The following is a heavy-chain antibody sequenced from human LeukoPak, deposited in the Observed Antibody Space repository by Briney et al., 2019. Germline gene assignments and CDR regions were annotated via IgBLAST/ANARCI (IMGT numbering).Heavy chain of an antibody. CDR2: IYYSGST. CDR3: ARERGAVAFDY. J-gene: IGHJ4*02. D-gene: IGHD6-19*01. V-gene: IGHV4-59*01. CDR1: GGSISSYY. Sequence: KTSETLSLTCTVSGGSISSYYWSWIRQPPGKGLEWIGYIYYSGSTNYHPSLKSRVTISVDTSKNQFSLKLSSVTAADTAVYYCARERGAVAFDYWGQGTLVTVSS.